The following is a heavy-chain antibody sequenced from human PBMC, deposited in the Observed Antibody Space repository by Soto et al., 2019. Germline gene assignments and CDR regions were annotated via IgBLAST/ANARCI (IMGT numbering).Heavy chain of an antibody. Sequence: QVQLVQSGAEVKKPGASVKVSCKASGYTFTSYGISWVRQAPGQGLEWLGWISAYNGNTNYAQKLQGRVTMTTDTSKSTAYMELRSLRSDDTAVYYCARDRGRLITMVRGVITANFDYWGQGTLVTVSS. V-gene: IGHV1-18*01. D-gene: IGHD3-10*01. CDR1: GYTFTSYG. J-gene: IGHJ4*02. CDR3: ARDRGRLITMVRGVITANFDY. CDR2: ISAYNGNT.